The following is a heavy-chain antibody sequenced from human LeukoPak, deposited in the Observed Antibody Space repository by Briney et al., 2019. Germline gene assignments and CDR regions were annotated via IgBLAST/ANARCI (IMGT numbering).Heavy chain of an antibody. CDR1: GFTFSSYS. Sequence: KPGGSLRLSCAASGFTFSSYSMNWVRQAPGKGLEWVSSISSSSNYIYYADSVKGRFTISRDNAKNSLYLQMNSLRAEDTAVYYCARASSGWYEGIDYWGQGTLVTVSS. J-gene: IGHJ4*02. CDR2: ISSSSNYI. CDR3: ARASSGWYEGIDY. V-gene: IGHV3-21*01. D-gene: IGHD6-19*01.